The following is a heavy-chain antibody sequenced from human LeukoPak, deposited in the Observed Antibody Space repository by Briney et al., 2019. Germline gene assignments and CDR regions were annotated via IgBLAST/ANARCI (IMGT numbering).Heavy chain of an antibody. CDR1: GFTVSSKY. Sequence: PGGSLRLSCAASGFTVSSKYMSWVRQAPGKGLEWVSVIYSGGSTYYADSVKGRFTISRDNSKNTLYLQMNSLRAEDTAVYYCAKVPRAELTYYFDYWGQGTLVTVSS. CDR3: AKVPRAELTYYFDY. J-gene: IGHJ4*02. V-gene: IGHV3-53*01. CDR2: IYSGGST. D-gene: IGHD1-7*01.